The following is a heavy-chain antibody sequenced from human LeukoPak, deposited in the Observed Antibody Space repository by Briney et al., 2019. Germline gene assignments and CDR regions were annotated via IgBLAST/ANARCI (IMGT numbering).Heavy chain of an antibody. CDR3: AGQYYYDSSGYYFVRWFDP. Sequence: SETLSLTCTVSGGSISSSSYYWGWIRQPPGKGLEWIGSIYYSGSTYYNPSLKSRVTISVDTSKNQFSLKLSSVTAADTAVYYCAGQYYYDSSGYYFVRWFDPWGQGTLVTVSS. J-gene: IGHJ5*02. CDR1: GGSISSSSYY. V-gene: IGHV4-39*01. D-gene: IGHD3-22*01. CDR2: IYYSGST.